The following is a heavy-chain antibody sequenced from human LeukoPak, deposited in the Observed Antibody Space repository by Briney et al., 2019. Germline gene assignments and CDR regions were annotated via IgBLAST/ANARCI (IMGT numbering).Heavy chain of an antibody. CDR3: ARDATYGDYTGQLDY. CDR2: IIPIFGTA. Sequence: ASVKVSCKASGGTFSRYAISWVRQAPGQGLEWMGGIIPIFGTANYAQKFQGRVTITADESTSTAYMELSSLRSEDTAVYYCARDATYGDYTGQLDYWGQGTLVTVSS. V-gene: IGHV1-69*01. J-gene: IGHJ4*02. D-gene: IGHD4-17*01. CDR1: GGTFSRYA.